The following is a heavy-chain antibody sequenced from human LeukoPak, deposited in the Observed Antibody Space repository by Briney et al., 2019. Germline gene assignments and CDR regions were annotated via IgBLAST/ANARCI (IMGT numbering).Heavy chain of an antibody. D-gene: IGHD6-13*01. CDR1: GGTFSSYA. Sequence: SVKVSCKASGGTFSSYAISWVRQAPGQGLEWMGRIIPILGIANYAQKFQGRVTITADKSTSTAYMELSSLRSEDTAVYYCARVYAQLDNWFDPWGQGTLVTVPS. J-gene: IGHJ5*02. CDR2: IIPILGIA. V-gene: IGHV1-69*04. CDR3: ARVYAQLDNWFDP.